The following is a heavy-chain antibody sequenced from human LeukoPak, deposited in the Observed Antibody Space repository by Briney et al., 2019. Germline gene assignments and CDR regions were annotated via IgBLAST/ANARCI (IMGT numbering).Heavy chain of an antibody. CDR1: GGTFSSYA. J-gene: IGHJ5*02. Sequence: SVKVSCKASGGTFSSYAISWVRQAPGQGREWMGRIIPIFGTANYAQKFQGRVTITTDESTSTAYMELSSLRSEDTAVYYCARDVVAAVSNWFDPWGQGTLVTVSS. CDR2: IIPIFGTA. CDR3: ARDVVAAVSNWFDP. V-gene: IGHV1-69*05. D-gene: IGHD6-13*01.